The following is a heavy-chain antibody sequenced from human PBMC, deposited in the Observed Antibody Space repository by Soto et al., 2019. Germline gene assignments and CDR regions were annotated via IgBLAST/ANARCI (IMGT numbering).Heavy chain of an antibody. CDR3: ARDCIVGAPDYFDY. Sequence: QVQLVESGGGVVQPGRSLSLSCAASGFTFSDYPMHWVRQAPGKGLEWVAVISYDGRVKYYVDSVKGRFTISRDDSKNTLYLQMNSLRVDDTAVYYCARDCIVGAPDYFDYWGQGTLVTVSS. CDR1: GFTFSDYP. J-gene: IGHJ4*02. CDR2: ISYDGRVK. D-gene: IGHD1-26*01. V-gene: IGHV3-30*04.